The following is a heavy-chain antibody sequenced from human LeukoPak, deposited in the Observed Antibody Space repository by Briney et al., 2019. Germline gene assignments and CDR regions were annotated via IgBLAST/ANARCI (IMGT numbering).Heavy chain of an antibody. CDR1: DGSFSGYY. J-gene: IGHJ4*02. CDR3: ASSRYCSGGSCPFDY. V-gene: IGHV4-34*01. D-gene: IGHD2-15*01. Sequence: SETLSLTCAVYDGSFSGYYWSWIRQPPGKGLEWIGEINHSGSTNYNPSLKSRVTISVDTSKNQFSLKLSSVTAADTAVYYCASSRYCSGGSCPFDYWGQGTLVTVSS. CDR2: INHSGST.